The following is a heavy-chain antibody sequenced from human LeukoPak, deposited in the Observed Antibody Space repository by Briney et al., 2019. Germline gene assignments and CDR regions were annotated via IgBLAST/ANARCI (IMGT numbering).Heavy chain of an antibody. CDR2: INHSGST. J-gene: IGHJ4*02. CDR1: GGSISSSSYY. D-gene: IGHD6-13*01. Sequence: SETLSLTCTVSGGSISSSSYYWGWIRQPPGKGLEWIGEINHSGSTNYNPSLKSRVTISVDTSKNQFSLKLSSVTAADTAVYYCARRRSSWSRGYFDYWGQGTLVTVSS. CDR3: ARRRSSWSRGYFDY. V-gene: IGHV4-39*07.